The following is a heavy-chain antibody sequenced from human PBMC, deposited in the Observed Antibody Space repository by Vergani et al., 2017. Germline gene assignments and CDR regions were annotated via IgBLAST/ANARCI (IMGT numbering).Heavy chain of an antibody. D-gene: IGHD2-2*01. CDR2: IDHSVST. CDR1: GYSISSGYY. CDR3: ARDMGPHCSSTSCYYMDV. V-gene: IGHV4-38-2*02. J-gene: IGHJ6*03. Sequence: QVQLQESGPGLVKPSETLSITCTVSGYSISSGYYWGWIRQPPGKGLEWIGSIDHSVSTYYNPSLKSRVPISVDPSKNQFSLKLISVTAADTAVYYCARDMGPHCSSTSCYYMDVWGKGTTVTVSS.